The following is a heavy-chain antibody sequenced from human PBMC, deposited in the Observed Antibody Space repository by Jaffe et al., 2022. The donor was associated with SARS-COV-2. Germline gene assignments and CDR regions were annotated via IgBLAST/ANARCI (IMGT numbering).Heavy chain of an antibody. J-gene: IGHJ4*02. CDR1: GFTFSSYS. V-gene: IGHV3-48*01. CDR3: ARIPENYYDASGDHLPDY. Sequence: EVQLVESGGGLVQPGGSLRLSCAASGFTFSSYSMNWVRQAPGKGLEWISYIISGSGTDYYADSVKGRFTISRDNAKNSLYLQMNSLRAEDTAVYYCARIPENYYDASGDHLPDYWGQGTLVTVSS. D-gene: IGHD3-22*01. CDR2: IISGSGTD.